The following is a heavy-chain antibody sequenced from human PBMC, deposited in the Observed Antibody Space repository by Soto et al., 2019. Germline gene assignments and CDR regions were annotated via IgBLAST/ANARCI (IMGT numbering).Heavy chain of an antibody. V-gene: IGHV3-21*01. Sequence: GESLKISCAASGFTFSSYSMNWVRQAPGKGLEWVSSISSSSSYIYYADSVKGRFTISRDNAKNSLYLQMNSLRAENLAVYYCAGDSKGTACGGDCYTWFDPWGQGTLVTVSS. CDR2: ISSSSSYI. D-gene: IGHD2-21*01. CDR1: GFTFSSYS. CDR3: AGDSKGTACGGDCYTWFDP. J-gene: IGHJ5*02.